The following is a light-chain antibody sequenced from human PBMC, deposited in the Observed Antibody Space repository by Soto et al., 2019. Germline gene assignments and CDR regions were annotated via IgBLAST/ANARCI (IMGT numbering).Light chain of an antibody. CDR1: SSDVGHYNF. Sequence: QSVLTQPASVSGSPGQSITISCTGTSSDVGHYNFVSWFQQHPGKAPKVIIYEVINRPSGVSSRFSGSKSGTTASLTISGLQAEDEADYYCSSYRENTIVFGTGTKVTVL. J-gene: IGLJ1*01. V-gene: IGLV2-14*01. CDR2: EVI. CDR3: SSYRENTIV.